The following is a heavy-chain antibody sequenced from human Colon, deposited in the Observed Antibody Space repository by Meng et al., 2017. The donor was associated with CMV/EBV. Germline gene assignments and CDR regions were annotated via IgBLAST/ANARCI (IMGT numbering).Heavy chain of an antibody. CDR2: ISPYNGKT. D-gene: IGHD3-22*01. CDR1: GYTFIGYG. J-gene: IGHJ4*02. V-gene: IGHV1-18*01. Sequence: ASVKVSCKASGYTFIGYGIAWVRQAPGQGLEWMGWISPYNGKTYYAEELQDRLTMTTDTTKTTAYMELRSPRSDDTAVYYCARGGKSAYYLSNFDYWGQGTPVTVSS. CDR3: ARGGKSAYYLSNFDY.